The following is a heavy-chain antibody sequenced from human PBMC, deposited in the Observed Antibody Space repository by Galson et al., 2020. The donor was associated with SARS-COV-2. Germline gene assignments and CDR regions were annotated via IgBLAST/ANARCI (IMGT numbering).Heavy chain of an antibody. D-gene: IGHD5-18*01. CDR2: ISYDGSNK. V-gene: IGHV3-30-3*01. CDR3: ARDQGGYLGN. J-gene: IGHJ4*02. CDR1: GFTFSSYA. Sequence: GEYLKISCAASGFTFSSYAMHWVRQAPGKGLEWVAVISYDGSNKYYADSVKGRFTISRDNSKNTLYLQMNSLGAEDTALYYCARDQGGYLGNWGQGTLVTVSS.